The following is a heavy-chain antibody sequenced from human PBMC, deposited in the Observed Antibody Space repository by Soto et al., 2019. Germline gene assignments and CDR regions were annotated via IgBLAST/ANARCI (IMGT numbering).Heavy chain of an antibody. CDR3: ARSYPNTIFGVVPSRGMDV. CDR1: GVSISSNY. D-gene: IGHD3-3*01. Sequence: SETLSLTCIVSGVSISSNYWSWIRQPPGQGLEWIGYIHYSGSTNFNPSLKNRVVMSVDTSKNQFSLRLSSVTAADTAVYYCARSYPNTIFGVVPSRGMDVWGQGTTVTVSS. CDR2: IHYSGST. V-gene: IGHV4-59*01. J-gene: IGHJ6*02.